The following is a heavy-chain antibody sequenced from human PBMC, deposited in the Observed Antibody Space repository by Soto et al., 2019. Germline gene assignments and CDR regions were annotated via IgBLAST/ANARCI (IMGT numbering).Heavy chain of an antibody. V-gene: IGHV3-30-3*01. CDR2: ISYDGSNK. D-gene: IGHD2-15*01. CDR3: ARVSCSGGSCYLSEYFQH. J-gene: IGHJ1*01. Sequence: QVQLVESGGGVVQPGRSLRLSCAASGFTFSSYAMHWVRQAPGKGLEWVAVISYDGSNKYYADSVKGRFTISRDNSKNTLYLQMNSPRAEDTAVYYCARVSCSGGSCYLSEYFQHWGQGTLVTVSS. CDR1: GFTFSSYA.